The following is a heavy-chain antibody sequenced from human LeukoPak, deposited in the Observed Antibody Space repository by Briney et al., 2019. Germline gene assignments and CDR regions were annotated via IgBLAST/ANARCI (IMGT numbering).Heavy chain of an antibody. CDR1: GGSISSSSYY. D-gene: IGHD3-3*01. CDR2: IYYSGST. J-gene: IGHJ4*02. CDR3: ARGLIGVVIILYYFDY. Sequence: SETLSLTCTVSGGSISSSSYYWGWIRQPPGKGLEWIGSIYYSGSTYYNPSLKSRVTISVDTSKNQFSLKLSSVTAADTAVYYCARGLIGVVIILYYFDYWGQGTLVTVSS. V-gene: IGHV4-39*07.